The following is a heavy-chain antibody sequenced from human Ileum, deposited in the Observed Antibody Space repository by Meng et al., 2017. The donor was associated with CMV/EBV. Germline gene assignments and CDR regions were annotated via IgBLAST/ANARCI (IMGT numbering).Heavy chain of an antibody. Sequence: SGGSISSGDYYWSWIRQPPGKGLEWIGYIYYSGSTYYNPSLKSRVTISVDSSKNQFSLKLSSVTAADTAVYYCARARIAVAVHFDYWGQGTLVTVSS. D-gene: IGHD6-13*01. CDR3: ARARIAVAVHFDY. V-gene: IGHV4-30-4*08. CDR2: IYYSGST. J-gene: IGHJ4*02. CDR1: GGSISSGDYY.